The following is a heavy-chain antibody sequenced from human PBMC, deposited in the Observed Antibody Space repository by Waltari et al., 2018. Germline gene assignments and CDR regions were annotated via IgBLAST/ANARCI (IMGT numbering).Heavy chain of an antibody. Sequence: EVQLVESGGGLVQPGGSLILSCVAFGLTFGRSPMTWVRQVPGKGLEWLSAMSGGGGSTYYADSVQGRFIISRDPSKNTLFLQLNSLRVEDTAVYFCAKTLSDPSVGGLDVWGQGTPVTVSS. CDR3: AKTLSDPSVGGLDV. CDR2: MSGGGGST. J-gene: IGHJ6*02. D-gene: IGHD1-26*01. CDR1: GLTFGRSP. V-gene: IGHV3-23*04.